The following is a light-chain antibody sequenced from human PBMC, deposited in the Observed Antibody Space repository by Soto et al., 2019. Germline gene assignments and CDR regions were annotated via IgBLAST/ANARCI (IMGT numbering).Light chain of an antibody. Sequence: QSVLAQPASVSGSPGQSITISCTGTSSDVGSYDYVSWYQQHPGKAPKLMIYEVRDRPSGVSNRFSGSKSGNTASLTISGLQAEDEADYYCSSYTSSSTFYVVGSGTKV. V-gene: IGLV2-14*01. CDR3: SSYTSSSTFYV. CDR2: EVR. CDR1: SSDVGSYDY. J-gene: IGLJ1*01.